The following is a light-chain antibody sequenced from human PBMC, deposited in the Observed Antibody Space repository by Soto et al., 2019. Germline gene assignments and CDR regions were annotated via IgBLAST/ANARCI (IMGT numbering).Light chain of an antibody. Sequence: EIVLTQSPGTVSLSPGERATLSCRASQSVSSSYLAWYQQKPGQAPRLLIYGASSRATGIPARFSGSGSGTEFTLTITSLQSEDFAVYYCQQYNSWPLTFGGGTKVDI. V-gene: IGKV3-20*01. CDR1: QSVSSSY. J-gene: IGKJ4*01. CDR2: GAS. CDR3: QQYNSWPLT.